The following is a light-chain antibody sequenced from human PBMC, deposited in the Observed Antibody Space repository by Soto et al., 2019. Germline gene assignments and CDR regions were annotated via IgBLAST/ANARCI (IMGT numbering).Light chain of an antibody. Sequence: QSVLTQPASVSGSPGQSVTISCAGTSSDVGGYNYVSWYQQHPGKAPKLMIYDVSNRPSGVSNRFSGSKSGNTASLTISGLQAEDEADYYCSSYTNRNTWVFGGGTQLTVL. J-gene: IGLJ3*02. CDR2: DVS. V-gene: IGLV2-14*01. CDR1: SSDVGGYNY. CDR3: SSYTNRNTWV.